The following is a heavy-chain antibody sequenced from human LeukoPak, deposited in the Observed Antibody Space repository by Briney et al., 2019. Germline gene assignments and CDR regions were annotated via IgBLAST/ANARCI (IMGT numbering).Heavy chain of an antibody. CDR1: VYTFSGYY. CDR2: INPNSGGT. J-gene: IGHJ1*01. Sequence: ASVKVSCKASVYTFSGYYMHWVRQAPGQGLEWMGWINPNSGGTNYVQKFQGRVTMTRDTSISTAYMELSRLRSDDKAVYYCARGYPLSTTAAGTYFQHWGQGTLVTVSS. D-gene: IGHD6-13*01. V-gene: IGHV1-2*02. CDR3: ARGYPLSTTAAGTYFQH.